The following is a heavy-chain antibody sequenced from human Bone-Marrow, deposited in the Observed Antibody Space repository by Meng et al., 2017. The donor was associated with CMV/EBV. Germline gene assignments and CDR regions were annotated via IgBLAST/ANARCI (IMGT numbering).Heavy chain of an antibody. Sequence: ASVKVSCKASGYTFTGYYMHWVRQAPGQGLEWMGWINPNSGGTNYAQKFQGRVTMTRDTSSSTAYMELSRLRSDDPAVYYCARDCRIAISSHTDYWGQGALVTVSS. CDR2: INPNSGGT. J-gene: IGHJ4*02. CDR1: GYTFTGYY. CDR3: ARDCRIAISSHTDY. V-gene: IGHV1-2*02. D-gene: IGHD2-21*01.